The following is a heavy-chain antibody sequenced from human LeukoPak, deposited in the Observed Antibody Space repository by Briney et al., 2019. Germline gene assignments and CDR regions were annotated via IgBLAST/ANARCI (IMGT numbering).Heavy chain of an antibody. Sequence: GASVSVSCKASGYTFTGYYMHWVRQAPGQGLEWMGWINPNSGGTSYAQKFQGRVTMTRDTSISTAYMELTRLRFDDTAVYYCARAYDNNDYFDYWGQGTLVTVSS. J-gene: IGHJ4*02. CDR2: INPNSGGT. CDR1: GYTFTGYY. D-gene: IGHD3-22*01. V-gene: IGHV1-2*02. CDR3: ARAYDNNDYFDY.